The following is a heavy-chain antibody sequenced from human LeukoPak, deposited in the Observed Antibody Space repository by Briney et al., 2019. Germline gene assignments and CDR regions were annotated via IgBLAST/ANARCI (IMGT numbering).Heavy chain of an antibody. CDR1: GGSLSSSNW. CDR3: ARDYSNYGAGFDY. V-gene: IGHV4-4*02. J-gene: IGHJ4*02. D-gene: IGHD4-11*01. Sequence: SETLSLTCAVSGGSLSSSNWWSGVRQPPGKGRGGSGEIYHSGSTNYNPSLKRGVTISVDKTKNQFSLKLSSVTAADTAVYYCARDYSNYGAGFDYWGQGTLVTVSS. CDR2: IYHSGST.